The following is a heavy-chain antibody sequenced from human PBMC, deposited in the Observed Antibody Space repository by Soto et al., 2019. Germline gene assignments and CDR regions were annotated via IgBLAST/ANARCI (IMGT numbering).Heavy chain of an antibody. V-gene: IGHV1-24*01. CDR2: FDPEDGET. D-gene: IGHD3-22*01. CDR3: ALVITLGKRGPFDY. J-gene: IGHJ4*02. CDR1: GYTLNELS. Sequence: GASVKVSCKVSGYTLNELSMHWVRQAPGKGLEWMGGFDPEDGETIYAQKFQGRVTMTEDTSTDTAYMELSSLRSEDTAVYYCALVITLGKRGPFDYWGQGTLVTVSS.